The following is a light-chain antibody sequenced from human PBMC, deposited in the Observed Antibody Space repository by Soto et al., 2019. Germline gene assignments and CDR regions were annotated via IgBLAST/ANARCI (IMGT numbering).Light chain of an antibody. V-gene: IGKV1-5*03. CDR2: KSS. Sequence: DIQMTQSPSTLSASVGDRVTISCRASQSFTYWLAWYQQKPGKAPKLLIYKSSTLQSGVPSRFSGSVSGTEFTLTISSLQPDDFATYSCQQYHDYPYTFGQGTKLEIK. CDR1: QSFTYW. CDR3: QQYHDYPYT. J-gene: IGKJ2*01.